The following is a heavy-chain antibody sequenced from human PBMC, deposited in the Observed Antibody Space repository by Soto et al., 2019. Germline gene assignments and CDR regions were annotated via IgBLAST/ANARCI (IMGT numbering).Heavy chain of an antibody. V-gene: IGHV3-72*01. CDR2: IKNKANSYST. D-gene: IGHD1-26*01. J-gene: IGHJ4*02. CDR1: GFTFSDHY. CDR3: TRVRLGATTRYFDY. Sequence: EVQLVESGGGSVQPGGSLSLSCAASGFTFSDHYMDWVRQAPGKGLEWIGRIKNKANSYSTEYAASVKGRFTISRDDSKTSLFLQMNSLKAEDTALYYCTRVRLGATTRYFDYWGRGTLVSVSS.